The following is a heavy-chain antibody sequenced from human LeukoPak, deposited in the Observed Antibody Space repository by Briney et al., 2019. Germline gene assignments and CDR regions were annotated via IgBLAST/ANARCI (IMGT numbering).Heavy chain of an antibody. CDR1: GGSISSYY. J-gene: IGHJ3*02. CDR2: IYYSGST. D-gene: IGHD6-6*01. Sequence: SETLSLTCTVSGGSISSYYWSWIRQPPGKGLEWIGYIYYSGSTNYNPSLKSRVTISVDTSKNQFSLKLSSVTAADTAVYYCASDPLGIAARRGAFDIWGQGTMVTVSS. V-gene: IGHV4-59*01. CDR3: ASDPLGIAARRGAFDI.